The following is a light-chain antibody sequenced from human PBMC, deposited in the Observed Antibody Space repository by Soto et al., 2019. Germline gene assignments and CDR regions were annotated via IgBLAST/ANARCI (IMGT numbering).Light chain of an antibody. CDR2: GAS. V-gene: IGKV3-20*01. Sequence: EIVLTQSPGTLSLSPGETATLSCRASQSVSSNNLAWYHQKPGQTPRLLIYGASSRATGIPDRFSGSWSGTDFTLTISRLEPEDFAVYYCQQYDNSITFGQGTRLEIE. CDR3: QQYDNSIT. J-gene: IGKJ5*01. CDR1: QSVSSNN.